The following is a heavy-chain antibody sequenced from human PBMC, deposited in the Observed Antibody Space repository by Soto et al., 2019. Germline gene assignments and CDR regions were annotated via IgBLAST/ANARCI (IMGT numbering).Heavy chain of an antibody. V-gene: IGHV3-30-3*01. D-gene: IGHD2-2*02. CDR3: ARGGSGVPADIGDPLGYYYYGMAV. CDR1: GFTFSSYA. CDR2: ISYDGSNK. J-gene: IGHJ6*02. Sequence: QVQLVESGGGVVQPGRSLRLSCAASGFTFSSYAMHWVRQAPGKGLEWVAVISYDGSNKYYADSVKGRFTISRDNSKSTLYLQMNSLRAEDTAVYYCARGGSGVPADIGDPLGYYYYGMAVWGQGTTVTVSS.